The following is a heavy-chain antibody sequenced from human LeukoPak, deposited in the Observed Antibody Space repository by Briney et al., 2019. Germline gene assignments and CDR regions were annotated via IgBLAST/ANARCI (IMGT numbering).Heavy chain of an antibody. CDR2: IRYDGSNK. Sequence: GGSLRLSCAASGITFSSYGMHRVRQAPGKGLEWVAFIRYDGSNKYYADSVKGRFTISRDNSKNTLYLQMNSLRAEDTALYYCANTSPTVTSLFDYWGQGTLVTVSS. V-gene: IGHV3-30*02. J-gene: IGHJ4*02. D-gene: IGHD4-17*01. CDR1: GITFSSYG. CDR3: ANTSPTVTSLFDY.